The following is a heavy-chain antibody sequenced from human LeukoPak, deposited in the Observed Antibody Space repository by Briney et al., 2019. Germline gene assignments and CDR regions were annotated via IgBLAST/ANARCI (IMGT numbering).Heavy chain of an antibody. Sequence: QPGGSLRLSCAASGFTFDDYAMHWVRQAPGKGLEWVSGISWNSGSIGYADSVKGRFTISRDNAKNSLYLQMNSLRAEDMALYYCAKSVSLGYCSGGSCPYYFDYWGQGTLVTVSS. CDR3: AKSVSLGYCSGGSCPYYFDY. V-gene: IGHV3-9*03. J-gene: IGHJ4*02. CDR1: GFTFDDYA. D-gene: IGHD2-15*01. CDR2: ISWNSGSI.